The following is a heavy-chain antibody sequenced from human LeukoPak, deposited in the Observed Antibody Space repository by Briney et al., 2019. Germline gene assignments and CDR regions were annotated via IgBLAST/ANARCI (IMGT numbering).Heavy chain of an antibody. Sequence: KSSETLSLTCTVSGGSISRYYWSWIRQPPGKGLEWIGYIYYSGSTNYNPSLKSRVTISVDTSKNQFSLKLSSVTAADTAVYYCARQRGYGDYNAFDIWGQGTMVTVSS. V-gene: IGHV4-59*08. CDR3: ARQRGYGDYNAFDI. CDR2: IYYSGST. D-gene: IGHD4-17*01. J-gene: IGHJ3*02. CDR1: GGSISRYY.